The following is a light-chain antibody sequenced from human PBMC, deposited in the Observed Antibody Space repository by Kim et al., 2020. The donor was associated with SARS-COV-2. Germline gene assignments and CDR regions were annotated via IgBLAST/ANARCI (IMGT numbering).Light chain of an antibody. CDR2: YDS. CDR3: QVWNTSTEHPV. Sequence: APGKTARISWGGNNIGSKSVHWYQQKPGQAPVLVIYYDSDRPSGIPERFSGSNSGNTATLTISRVEAGDEGDYYCQVWNTSTEHPVFGGWTKLTVL. J-gene: IGLJ2*01. CDR1: NIGSKS. V-gene: IGLV3-21*04.